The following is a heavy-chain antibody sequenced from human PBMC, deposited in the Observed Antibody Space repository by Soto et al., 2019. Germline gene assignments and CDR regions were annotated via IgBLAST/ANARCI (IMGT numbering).Heavy chain of an antibody. Sequence: GGSLRLSCAASGFTFSSYSMNWVRQAPGKGLEWVSSISSSSYIYYADSVKGRFTISRDNAKNSLYLQMNSLRAEDTAVYYCARDPTSSWYFSSLVVKDYYYYGMDVWGQGTTVTVSS. CDR3: ARDPTSSWYFSSLVVKDYYYYGMDV. CDR1: GFTFSSYS. D-gene: IGHD6-13*01. V-gene: IGHV3-21*01. CDR2: ISSSSYI. J-gene: IGHJ6*02.